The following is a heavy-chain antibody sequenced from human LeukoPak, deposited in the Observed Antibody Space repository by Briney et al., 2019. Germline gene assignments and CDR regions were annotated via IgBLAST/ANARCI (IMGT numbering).Heavy chain of an antibody. CDR2: INPNSGGT. CDR1: GYTFTGYY. D-gene: IGHD5-12*01. Sequence: ASVKVSCKASGYTFTGYYMHWVRQAPGQGLEWMGWINPNSGGTNYAQKFQGRVTLTTDTSTSTAYMELRSLRSDDTAVYYCARDLYSGHEGNAFDIWGQGTMVTVSS. J-gene: IGHJ3*02. V-gene: IGHV1-2*02. CDR3: ARDLYSGHEGNAFDI.